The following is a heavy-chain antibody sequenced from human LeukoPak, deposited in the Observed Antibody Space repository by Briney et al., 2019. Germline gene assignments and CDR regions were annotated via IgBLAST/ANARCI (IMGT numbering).Heavy chain of an antibody. CDR3: ASGYRTVPSYYGMDV. D-gene: IGHD2-15*01. CDR2: ISWNSGSM. J-gene: IGHJ6*02. Sequence: GGSLRLSCAASGFTFDDYAMHWVRQAPGKGLEWVSGISWNSGSMDYADSVKGRFTISRDNAKNSLYLQMNSLRAEDAAVYYCASGYRTVPSYYGMDVWGQGTTVTVSS. CDR1: GFTFDDYA. V-gene: IGHV3-9*01.